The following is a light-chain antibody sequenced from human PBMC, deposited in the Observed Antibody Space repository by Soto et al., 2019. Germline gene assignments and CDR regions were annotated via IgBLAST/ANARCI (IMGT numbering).Light chain of an antibody. V-gene: IGKV3-20*01. Sequence: EIVLAQSPGTLSLSPGERATLSCRASQSVTNSFLAWYQQKPGQAPRLLIYGASRRATGIPDRFSGSGSGTDFTLTISRLEPEDFAVYYCQQHETLITFGQGTRLEIK. CDR1: QSVTNSF. J-gene: IGKJ5*01. CDR2: GAS. CDR3: QQHETLIT.